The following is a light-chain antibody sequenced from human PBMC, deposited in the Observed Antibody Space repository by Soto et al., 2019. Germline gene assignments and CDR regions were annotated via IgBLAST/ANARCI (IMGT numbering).Light chain of an antibody. CDR1: QTISSW. V-gene: IGKV1-5*03. CDR3: LQDYNYPRT. Sequence: DIQMTQSPSTVSGSVGDRVTTTCRASQTISSWLAWYQQKPGKAPKLLIYKASTLKSGVPSRFSGSGSGTYFTLTISSLQPEDFATYYCLQDYNYPRTFGQGTKVDIK. J-gene: IGKJ1*01. CDR2: KAS.